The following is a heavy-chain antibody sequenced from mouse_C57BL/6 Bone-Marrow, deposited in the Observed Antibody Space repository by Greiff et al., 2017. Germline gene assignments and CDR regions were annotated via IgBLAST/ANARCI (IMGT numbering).Heavy chain of an antibody. D-gene: IGHD1-1*01. V-gene: IGHV1-18*01. CDR3: ARPFYYYGTLYFDV. CDR1: GYTFTDYN. CDR2: INPNHGGT. J-gene: IGHJ1*03. Sequence: VQLQQSGPELVKPGASVKIPCKASGYTFTDYNMDWVKQSHGKSLEWIGDINPNHGGTIYTQKFKGKATLTVDKSSSTDYMELRSLTSDDTAVYYCARPFYYYGTLYFDVWGTGTTVTVSS.